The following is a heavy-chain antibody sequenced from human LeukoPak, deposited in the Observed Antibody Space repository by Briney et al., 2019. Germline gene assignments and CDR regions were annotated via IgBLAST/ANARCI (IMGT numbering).Heavy chain of an antibody. D-gene: IGHD3-3*01. CDR2: ISYSGST. J-gene: IGHJ5*02. CDR1: GGSISSYY. V-gene: IGHV4-59*01. Sequence: SETLSLTCTVSGGSISSYYWSWMRQPPGKGLEWIGYISYSGSTNYNPSLKSRVTISGDTSKNQFSLKLSSATAADTAVYYCARSYLIFGVVDHWFDPWGQGTLVTVSS. CDR3: ARSYLIFGVVDHWFDP.